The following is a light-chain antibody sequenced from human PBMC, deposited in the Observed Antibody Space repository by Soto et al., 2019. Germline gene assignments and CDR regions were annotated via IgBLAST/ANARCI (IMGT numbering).Light chain of an antibody. CDR3: QQRTNWPRT. CDR1: RSVSGH. Sequence: EIVLTQSPATLSLSPGERATLSCRASRSVSGHLAWYQQKPGQAPRLLIYDASNRASGIPARFSGSLSGTDFTLTIGSVEPEDFAVYYCQQRTNWPRTFGQGTKLDIK. CDR2: DAS. V-gene: IGKV3-11*01. J-gene: IGKJ2*01.